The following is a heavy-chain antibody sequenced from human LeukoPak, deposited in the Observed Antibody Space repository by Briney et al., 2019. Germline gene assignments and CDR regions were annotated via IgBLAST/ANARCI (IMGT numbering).Heavy chain of an antibody. CDR3: ARGTSLGRYRVYYFDY. CDR2: IYYSGGT. D-gene: IGHD3-16*02. J-gene: IGHJ4*02. Sequence: SETLSLTCTVSGGSISSGGYYWSWIRQHPGKGLEWIGYIYYSGGTYYNPSLKSRVTISVDTSKNQFSLKLSSVTAADTAVYYCARGTSLGRYRVYYFDYWGQGTLVTVSS. CDR1: GGSISSGGYY. V-gene: IGHV4-31*03.